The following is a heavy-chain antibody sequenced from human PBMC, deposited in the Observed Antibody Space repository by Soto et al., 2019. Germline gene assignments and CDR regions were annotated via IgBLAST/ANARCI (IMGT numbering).Heavy chain of an antibody. J-gene: IGHJ4*02. CDR2: LSGSGSTA. V-gene: IGHV3-23*01. CDR1: GCTFSNYA. D-gene: IGHD6-13*01. Sequence: VGSLRLSCAPSGCTFSNYAMSWVRHSPGKGLAWVSALSGSGSTAYYTDSVKGRFTISRDNSYNTLYLQMNSLRAEDTAIYYCARAKTAAHVNNFECLGQGTLVTV. CDR3: ARAKTAAHVNNFEC.